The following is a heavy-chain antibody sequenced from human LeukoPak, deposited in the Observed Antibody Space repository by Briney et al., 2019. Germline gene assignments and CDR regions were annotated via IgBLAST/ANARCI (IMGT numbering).Heavy chain of an antibody. CDR1: GFTFSSYA. Sequence: GGSLRLSCAASGFTFSSYAMSWVRQAPGKGLEWVSAISGSGGSAYYADSVKGRFTISRDNSKNTLYLQMNSLRAEDTAVYYCAKADYYDSSGYPDYWGQGTLVTVSS. V-gene: IGHV3-23*01. CDR3: AKADYYDSSGYPDY. J-gene: IGHJ4*02. CDR2: ISGSGGSA. D-gene: IGHD3-22*01.